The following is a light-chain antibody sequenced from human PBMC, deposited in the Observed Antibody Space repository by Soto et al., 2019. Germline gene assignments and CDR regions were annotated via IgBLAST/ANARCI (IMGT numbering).Light chain of an antibody. V-gene: IGKV3-20*01. CDR3: QQYGGSPQP. CDR1: QSVSTY. CDR2: GAS. Sequence: EIVLTQSPGTLSLSPGERATLSCRARQSVSTYLAWYQQKPGQAPRLLIYGASSRATGIPDRFSGSGSGTDFTLTISRLETDDFAVYYCQQYGGSPQPFGQGPKVGIK. J-gene: IGKJ1*01.